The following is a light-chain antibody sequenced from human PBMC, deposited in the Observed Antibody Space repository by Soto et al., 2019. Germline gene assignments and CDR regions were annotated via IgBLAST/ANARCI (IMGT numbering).Light chain of an antibody. CDR3: QQYKSGST. CDR2: GAS. Sequence: EIVLTQSPGTLSVSPGESATLSCRASQSLSSRYLAWYQQKPGQAPRLLIYGASNTATGIPDRFSGSGSGTDFTLSVSGLQAEDFATYWCQQYKSGSTFGQGTKLDFK. J-gene: IGKJ1*01. CDR1: QSLSSRY. V-gene: IGKV3-20*01.